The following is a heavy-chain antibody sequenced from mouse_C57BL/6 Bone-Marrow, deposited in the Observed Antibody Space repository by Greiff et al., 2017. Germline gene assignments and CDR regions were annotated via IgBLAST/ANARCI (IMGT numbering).Heavy chain of an antibody. V-gene: IGHV1-75*01. Sequence: ESGPELVKPGASVKISCKASGYTSTDYYINWVKQRPGQGLEWIGWIFPGSGSTYYNEKFKGKATLTVDKSSSTAYMLLSSLTSEDSAVYFCARFGLDYYGSGYAMDYWGQGTSVTVSS. CDR2: IFPGSGST. CDR1: GYTSTDYY. D-gene: IGHD1-1*01. J-gene: IGHJ4*01. CDR3: ARFGLDYYGSGYAMDY.